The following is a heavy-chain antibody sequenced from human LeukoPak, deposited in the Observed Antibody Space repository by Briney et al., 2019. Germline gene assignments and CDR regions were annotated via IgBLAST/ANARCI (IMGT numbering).Heavy chain of an antibody. J-gene: IGHJ5*02. Sequence: PGGALRLSCAASGFTFSSYAMSWVRQAPGKGLEWVSAISGSGGSTHYVDSVKGRFTISRDNSKNTLYLQMNSLRAEDTAVYYCAKGEQWLVRNNWFDPWGQGTLVTVSP. CDR3: AKGEQWLVRNNWFDP. V-gene: IGHV3-23*01. D-gene: IGHD6-19*01. CDR1: GFTFSSYA. CDR2: ISGSGGST.